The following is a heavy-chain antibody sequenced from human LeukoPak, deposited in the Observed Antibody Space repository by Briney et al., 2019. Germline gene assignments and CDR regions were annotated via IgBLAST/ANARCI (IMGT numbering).Heavy chain of an antibody. CDR2: IKQDGSEK. CDR3: ARGRGMDV. Sequence: PGGSLRLSCAASEFTFNNYWMNWVRQAPGKGLEWVANIKQDGSEKYYVDSVKGRFTISRDNAKNSLYLQMNSLRAEDTAVYYCARGRGMDVWGQGTTVTVFS. CDR1: EFTFNNYW. J-gene: IGHJ6*02. V-gene: IGHV3-7*01.